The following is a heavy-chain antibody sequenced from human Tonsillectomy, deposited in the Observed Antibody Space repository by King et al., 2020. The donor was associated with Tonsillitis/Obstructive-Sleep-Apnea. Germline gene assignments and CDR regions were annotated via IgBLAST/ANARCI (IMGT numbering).Heavy chain of an antibody. Sequence: VQLVESGGGLVQSGRSLRLSCTASGFTFGDYAMSWVRQAPGEGLEWVGFIRSKAYGGTTEYAASVKGTFTISRDDSKSIAYLQMNSLKTEDTAVYYCTRGPPKGGAPSKYYFFDYWGQGALVTASS. CDR2: IRSKAYGGTT. CDR1: GFTFGDYA. CDR3: TRGPPKGGAPSKYYFFDY. D-gene: IGHD1-26*01. V-gene: IGHV3-49*04. J-gene: IGHJ4*02.